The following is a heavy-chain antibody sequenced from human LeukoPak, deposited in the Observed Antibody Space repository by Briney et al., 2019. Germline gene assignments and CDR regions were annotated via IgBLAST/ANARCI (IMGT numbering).Heavy chain of an antibody. CDR1: GGSLSSGGYY. J-gene: IGHJ4*02. Sequence: PAQTLSLTCTVSGGSLSSGGYYWSWIRQHPGKGLEWVGYIYYSGSTYYNPSLKSRLTISLDTSKSQFSLKLSSVTAADTAVYYCARGLAAYSSPKNLDYWGQGTLVTVSS. D-gene: IGHD6-13*01. CDR2: IYYSGST. V-gene: IGHV4-31*03. CDR3: ARGLAAYSSPKNLDY.